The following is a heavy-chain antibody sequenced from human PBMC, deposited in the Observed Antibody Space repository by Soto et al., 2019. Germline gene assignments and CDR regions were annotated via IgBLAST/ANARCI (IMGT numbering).Heavy chain of an antibody. CDR1: GGTFSSYT. CDR3: ASGISSDYAADY. J-gene: IGHJ4*02. V-gene: IGHV1-69*02. CDR2: ISPLLGIA. Sequence: QVQLVQSGAEVKKPGSSVKVSCKASGGTFSSYTISWVRQAPGQRLEWMGRISPLLGIAYYAQKFQGRVTITADKSTSTDYMELSSLRSEDTAVDYCASGISSDYAADYWGQGTLVTVSS. D-gene: IGHD4-17*01.